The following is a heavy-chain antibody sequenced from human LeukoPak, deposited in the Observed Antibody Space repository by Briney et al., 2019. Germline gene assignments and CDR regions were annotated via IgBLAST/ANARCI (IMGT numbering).Heavy chain of an antibody. Sequence: SGTLSLTCTVSGGSISSGGYYWSWIRQHPGKGLEWIGYIYYSGSTYYNPSLKSRVTISVLTSKNQFSLKLSSVTAADTAVYYCARGITIYRVARFFDYWGQGTLVTVSS. CDR1: GGSISSGGYY. J-gene: IGHJ4*02. CDR2: IYYSGST. CDR3: ARGITIYRVARFFDY. D-gene: IGHD3-3*01. V-gene: IGHV4-31*03.